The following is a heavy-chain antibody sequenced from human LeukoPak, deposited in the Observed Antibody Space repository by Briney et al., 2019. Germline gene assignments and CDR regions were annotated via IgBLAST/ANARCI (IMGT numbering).Heavy chain of an antibody. CDR2: INSDGSST. CDR3: ARDLRYDYVWGSYRWNEGFDY. J-gene: IGHJ4*02. D-gene: IGHD3-16*02. CDR1: GFTFSSYW. V-gene: IGHV3-74*01. Sequence: GGSLRLSCAASGFTFSSYWMHWVRQAPGKGLVWVSRINSDGSSTSYAESVKGRFTISRDNAKNTLYLQMNSLRAEDTAVYYCARDLRYDYVWGSYRWNEGFDYWGQGTLVTVSS.